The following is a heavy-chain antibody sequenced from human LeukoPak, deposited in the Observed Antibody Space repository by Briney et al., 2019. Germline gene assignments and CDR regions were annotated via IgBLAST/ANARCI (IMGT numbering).Heavy chain of an antibody. CDR1: GFTFSSYG. CDR2: IWYDGSNK. J-gene: IGHJ4*02. Sequence: PGGSLRLSCAASGFTFSSYGMNWVRQAPGKGLEWVAVIWYDGSNKYYADSVKGRFTISRDNSKNTLYLQMNSLRAEDTAVYYCAKTNLAYCGGDCYGYYFDYWGQGTLVTVSS. V-gene: IGHV3-30*02. CDR3: AKTNLAYCGGDCYGYYFDY. D-gene: IGHD2-21*02.